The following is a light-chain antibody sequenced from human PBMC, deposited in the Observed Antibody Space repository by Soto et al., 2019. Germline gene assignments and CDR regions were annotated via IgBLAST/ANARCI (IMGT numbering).Light chain of an antibody. CDR1: NNDVGAHDY. J-gene: IGLJ3*02. CDR3: SSAAGNTYWV. Sequence: QSALTQPPSASGSPGQSVTISCTGTNNDVGAHDYVSWYQQHPAKAPRLIIYEVTKRPSGVPDRFSGSKSGNTASLSVSGLRAEDEGDYYCSSAAGNTYWVFGGGTKLTVL. CDR2: EVT. V-gene: IGLV2-8*01.